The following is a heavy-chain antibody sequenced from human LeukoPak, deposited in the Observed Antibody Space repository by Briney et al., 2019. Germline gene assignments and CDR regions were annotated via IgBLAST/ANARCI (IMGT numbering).Heavy chain of an antibody. CDR1: GFTFSSHA. CDR3: AKDWPVSGDHYSPFDY. Sequence: GGSLRLSCAASGFTFSSHAMSWVRQAPGKGLEWVAAINRSGGNTYYGDSVRGRFTISRDSSKNTLHLQMDSLRAEDTAVYYCAKDWPVSGDHYSPFDYWGQGTLVTVSS. V-gene: IGHV3-23*01. CDR2: INRSGGNT. J-gene: IGHJ4*02. D-gene: IGHD4-11*01.